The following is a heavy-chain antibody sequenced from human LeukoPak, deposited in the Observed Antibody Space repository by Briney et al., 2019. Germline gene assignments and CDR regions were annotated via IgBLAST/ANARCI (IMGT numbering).Heavy chain of an antibody. V-gene: IGHV4-59*01. CDR2: IDYRGST. J-gene: IGHJ3*02. CDR3: ARSRSGYSYDHAAFEI. D-gene: IGHD5-18*01. Sequence: SSETLPLTCTVFGGSISTYYWSWIRQPPGKGLEWIAYIDYRGSTTYNPSLKSRVTISVDTSRNQFSLKLSSVTAADTAVYYCARSRSGYSYDHAAFEIWGQGTMVTVSS. CDR1: GGSISTYY.